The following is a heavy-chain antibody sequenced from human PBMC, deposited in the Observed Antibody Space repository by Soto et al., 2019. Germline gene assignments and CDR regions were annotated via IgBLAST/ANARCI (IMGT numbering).Heavy chain of an antibody. D-gene: IGHD2-2*02. CDR3: ARGSEDIVVVPAAIDYYGMGV. Sequence: SVKVSCKASGGTFSIYAIIWVRQAPGQGLEWMGGIIPIFGTANYAQKFQGRVTITADESTSTAYMELSSLRSEDTAVYYCARGSEDIVVVPAAIDYYGMGVWGQGTTVTVSS. J-gene: IGHJ6*02. CDR1: GGTFSIYA. V-gene: IGHV1-69*13. CDR2: IIPIFGTA.